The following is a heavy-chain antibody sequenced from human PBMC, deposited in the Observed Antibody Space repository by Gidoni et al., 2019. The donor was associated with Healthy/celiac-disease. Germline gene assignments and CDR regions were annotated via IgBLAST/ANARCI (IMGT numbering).Heavy chain of an antibody. CDR1: GGTFSSYA. CDR3: ARIVVVVAATPYYYGMDV. V-gene: IGHV1-69*06. D-gene: IGHD2-15*01. J-gene: IGHJ6*02. CDR2: IIPIFGTA. Sequence: QVQLVQSGAEVKKPGSSVKVSCKASGGTFSSYAISWVRQAPGQGLEWMGGIIPIFGTANYAQKFQGRVTITADKSTSTAYMELSSLRSEDTAVYYCARIVVVVAATPYYYGMDVWGQGTTVTVSS.